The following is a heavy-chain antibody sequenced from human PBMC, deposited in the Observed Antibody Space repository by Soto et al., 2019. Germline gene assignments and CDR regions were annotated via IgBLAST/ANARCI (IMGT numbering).Heavy chain of an antibody. CDR2: INPSGGST. Sequence: ASVKVSCKASGYTFTSYYMHWVRQAPGQGLEWMGIINPSGGSTSYAQKFQGRVTMTRDTSTSTVYMELSSLRSEDTAVYYCARVNGGYDFWSGYARHYYYGMDVWGQGPTVTVSS. D-gene: IGHD3-3*01. V-gene: IGHV1-46*01. J-gene: IGHJ6*02. CDR3: ARVNGGYDFWSGYARHYYYGMDV. CDR1: GYTFTSYY.